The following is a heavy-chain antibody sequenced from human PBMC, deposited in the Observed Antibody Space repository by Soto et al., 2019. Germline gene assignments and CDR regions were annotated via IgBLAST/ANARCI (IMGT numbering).Heavy chain of an antibody. J-gene: IGHJ6*02. CDR2: IYYSGST. D-gene: IGHD2-2*01. Sequence: SETLSLTCTVSGGSISSYYWSWIRQPPGKGLEWIGYIYYSGSTNYNPSLKSRVTISVDTSKNQFSLKLSSVTAADTAVYYCARAGSAAMGSYYYYGMDVWGQGTTVTVSS. V-gene: IGHV4-59*08. CDR1: GGSISSYY. CDR3: ARAGSAAMGSYYYYGMDV.